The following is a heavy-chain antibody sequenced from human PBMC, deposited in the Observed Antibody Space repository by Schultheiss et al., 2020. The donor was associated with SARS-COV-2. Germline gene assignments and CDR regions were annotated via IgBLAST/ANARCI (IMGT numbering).Heavy chain of an antibody. V-gene: IGHV1-18*01. CDR1: GYTFTNYG. CDR3: VRDWWHRETGRTAMLMGNC. J-gene: IGHJ4*02. D-gene: IGHD5-18*01. CDR2: ISVYNGDT. Sequence: GESLKISCEASGYTFTNYGISWVRQAPGQGLEWMGWISVYNGDTKYAQSLQGRVTMARDSFTSTAYMELRSLRSNDTAVYYCVRDWWHRETGRTAMLMGNCWGQGTLVTVSS.